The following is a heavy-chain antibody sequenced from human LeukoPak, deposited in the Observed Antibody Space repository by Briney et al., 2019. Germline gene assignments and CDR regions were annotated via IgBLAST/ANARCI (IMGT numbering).Heavy chain of an antibody. D-gene: IGHD6-19*01. CDR1: GFTSSSYS. CDR3: ARDPYSSGWYKDAFDI. J-gene: IGHJ3*02. Sequence: GGSLRLSCAASGFTSSSYSMNWVRQAPGKGLEWVSSISGSSSYINYADSVKGRFTISRDNAQTSLFLQLNSLRAEDTAVYYCARDPYSSGWYKDAFDIWGQGTMVTVSS. V-gene: IGHV3-21*01. CDR2: ISGSSSYI.